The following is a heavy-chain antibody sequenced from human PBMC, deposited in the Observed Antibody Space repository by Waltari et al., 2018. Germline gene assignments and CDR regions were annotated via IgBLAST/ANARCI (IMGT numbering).Heavy chain of an antibody. CDR2: SKHDGTTK. J-gene: IGHJ4*02. CDR3: ARAVDVADY. V-gene: IGHV3-7*01. Sequence: EIQVVESGGGLVQPGGSLRLSCTASGFTFSRDWMSWVRQAPGKGVEWVAKSKHDGTTKCYLDYVKGRFTSSRDNAQNTVYLQMNSLRVEDTALYYCARAVDVADYWGQGTLVTVSS. CDR1: GFTFSRDW. D-gene: IGHD5-12*01.